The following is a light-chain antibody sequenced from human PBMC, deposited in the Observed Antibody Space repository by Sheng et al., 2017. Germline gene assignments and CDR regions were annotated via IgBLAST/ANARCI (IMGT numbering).Light chain of an antibody. CDR3: LLYYGDAHV. J-gene: IGLJ2*01. V-gene: IGLV7-43*01. Sequence: QTVVTQEPSLTVSPGGKVTLTCASSTGAVTSGFYPNWFQQRPGQAPRPLIYSTDRKHSWTPARFSGSILGGNAALTLSGVVPEDEADYFCLLYYGDAHVFGGGTKLTVL. CDR2: STD. CDR1: TGAVTSGFY.